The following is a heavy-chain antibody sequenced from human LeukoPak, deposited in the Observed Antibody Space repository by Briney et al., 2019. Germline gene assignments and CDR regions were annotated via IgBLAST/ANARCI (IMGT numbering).Heavy chain of an antibody. V-gene: IGHV4-39*01. Sequence: SETLSLTCNDSGGSISSTIYYWAWIRQPPGRGLEWIGTIHYSGSTSYNPSLKSRVTISVDMSKNQFSLKLTSVTAADTAVYYCARRQYSGTYFEHWFDPWGQGILVTVSS. CDR3: ARRQYSGTYFEHWFDP. J-gene: IGHJ5*02. D-gene: IGHD1-26*01. CDR1: GGSISSTIYY. CDR2: IHYSGST.